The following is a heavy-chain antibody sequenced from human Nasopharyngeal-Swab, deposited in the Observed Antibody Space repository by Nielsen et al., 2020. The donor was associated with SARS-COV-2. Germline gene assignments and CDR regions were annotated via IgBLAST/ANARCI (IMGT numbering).Heavy chain of an antibody. CDR2: ISGSGGST. D-gene: IGHD5-24*01. J-gene: IGHJ4*02. CDR3: AKFGDGYNYHSHFDY. CDR1: GFTFSSYA. V-gene: IGHV3-23*01. Sequence: GESLKISCAASGFTFSSYAMSWVRQAPGKGLEWVSAISGSGGSTYYADSVKGRFTISRDNSKNTLYLQMNSLRAEDTAVYYCAKFGDGYNYHSHFDYWGQGTLVTVSS.